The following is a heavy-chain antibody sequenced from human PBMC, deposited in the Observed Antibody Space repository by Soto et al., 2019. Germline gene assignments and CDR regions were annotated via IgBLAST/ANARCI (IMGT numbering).Heavy chain of an antibody. CDR2: INHSGST. CDR1: GGSFTGYY. Sequence: SETLSLTCAVYGGSFTGYYWSWIRQPPGEGLEWIGEINHSGSTNYNPSLKSRVTISVDTSKNQFSLKLSSVTAADTAVYYCARGPLSIAARYYYYYGMDVWGQGTTVTVSS. J-gene: IGHJ6*02. V-gene: IGHV4-34*01. D-gene: IGHD6-6*01. CDR3: ARGPLSIAARYYYYYGMDV.